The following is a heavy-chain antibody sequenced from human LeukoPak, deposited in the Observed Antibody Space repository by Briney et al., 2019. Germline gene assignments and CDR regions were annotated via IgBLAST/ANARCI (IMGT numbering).Heavy chain of an antibody. CDR3: ARDLGKETNAGDDY. V-gene: IGHV3-66*01. D-gene: IGHD1-26*01. CDR2: IYSGGST. Sequence: GGSLRLSCAASGFTVSSNYMSWVRQGPGKGLEWVSVIYSGGSTYYADSVKGRFTISRDNSKNTLYLQMNSLRAEDTAVYYCARDLGKETNAGDDYWGQGTLVTVSS. CDR1: GFTVSSNY. J-gene: IGHJ4*02.